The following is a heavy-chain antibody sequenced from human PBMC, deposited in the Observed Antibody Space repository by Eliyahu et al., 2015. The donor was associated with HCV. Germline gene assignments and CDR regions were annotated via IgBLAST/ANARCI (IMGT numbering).Heavy chain of an antibody. V-gene: IGHV3-33*01. CDR1: GFTFSTSV. J-gene: IGHJ4*02. D-gene: IGHD2-2*02. CDR2: INYDGSNK. CDR3: ATNTPHFF. Sequence: QVKMVESGGAVVQPGRSLRLSCAASGFTFSTSVMHWVPPAPGEGVGWLALINYDGSNKFYADSVKGRFAISRDNSRSTMYLQMNSLRAEDTGVYFCATNTPHFFWGQGTVVTVSS.